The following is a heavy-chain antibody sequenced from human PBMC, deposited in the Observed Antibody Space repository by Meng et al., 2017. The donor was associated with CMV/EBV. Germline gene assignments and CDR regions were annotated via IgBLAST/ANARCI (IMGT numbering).Heavy chain of an antibody. V-gene: IGHV5-51*01. CDR3: ARGLIAARRGLFDY. J-gene: IGHJ4*02. D-gene: IGHD6-6*01. CDR2: IYPGDADT. Sequence: GGSLRLSCKGSGYSFTSHWIGWVRQMPGKGLEWMGIIYPGDADTRYSTSFQGQVNISADKSISTAYLQWSSLKASDTAMYYCARGLIAARRGLFDYWGQGTLVTVSS. CDR1: GYSFTSHW.